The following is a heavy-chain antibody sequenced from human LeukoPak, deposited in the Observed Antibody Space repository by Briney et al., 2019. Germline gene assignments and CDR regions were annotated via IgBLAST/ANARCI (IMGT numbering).Heavy chain of an antibody. CDR1: GFTFSSYS. D-gene: IGHD2-2*01. J-gene: IGHJ5*02. V-gene: IGHV3-48*01. Sequence: GGSLRLSCAASGFTFSSYSMNWVRQAPGKGLEWVSYISSSSSTIYYADSLKGRFTISRDNDKNSLYLQMNSLRAEDTAVYYCARVGGYCSSTSCPNNWFDPWGQETLVTVSS. CDR3: ARVGGYCSSTSCPNNWFDP. CDR2: ISSSSSTI.